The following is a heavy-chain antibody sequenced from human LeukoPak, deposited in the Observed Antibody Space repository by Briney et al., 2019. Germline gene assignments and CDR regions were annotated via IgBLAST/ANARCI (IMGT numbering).Heavy chain of an antibody. V-gene: IGHV4-34*01. Sequence: SETLSLTCAVYGGSFSGYYWSWIRQPPGKGLEWIGEINHSGSTNYNPSLKSRVTISVDTSKNQFSLKLGSVTAADTAVYYCGRSYRRYYFDYWGQGTLVTVSS. J-gene: IGHJ4*02. D-gene: IGHD5-18*01. CDR1: GGSFSGYY. CDR2: INHSGST. CDR3: GRSYRRYYFDY.